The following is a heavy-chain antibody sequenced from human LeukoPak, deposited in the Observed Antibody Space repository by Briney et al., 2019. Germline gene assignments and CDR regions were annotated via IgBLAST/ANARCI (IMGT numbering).Heavy chain of an antibody. CDR2: IYYSGST. Sequence: SETLSLICTVSGGSITGYYWSWIRQRPGKGLEWIGSIYYSGSTNYSPSLKSRVTISVDTSKKQFSLNLGSVTAADTAVYYCASDIGYSYGHLYLDYWGQGSLVTVSS. V-gene: IGHV4-59*01. CDR3: ASDIGYSYGHLYLDY. CDR1: GGSITGYY. J-gene: IGHJ4*02. D-gene: IGHD5-18*01.